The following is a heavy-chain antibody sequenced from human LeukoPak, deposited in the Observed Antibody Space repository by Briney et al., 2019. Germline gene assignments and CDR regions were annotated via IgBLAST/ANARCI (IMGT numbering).Heavy chain of an antibody. CDR3: ARGGLPRPLDY. J-gene: IGHJ4*02. CDR1: GGSISSYY. Sequence: SETLSLTCTVSGGSISSYYWSWIRQPAGKGLEWIVRIYTSGSTNYNPSLKSRVTMSVDTAKDQFSLKLSSVTAADTAVYYCARGGLPRPLDYWGQGTLVTVSS. CDR2: IYTSGST. D-gene: IGHD4-11*01. V-gene: IGHV4-4*07.